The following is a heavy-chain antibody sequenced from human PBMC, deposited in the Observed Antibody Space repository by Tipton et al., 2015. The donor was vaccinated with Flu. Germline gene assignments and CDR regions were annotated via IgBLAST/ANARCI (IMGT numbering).Heavy chain of an antibody. Sequence: LRLSCTVSGGSISSGGYYWSWIRQHPGKGLEWIGYIYYSGSTYYNPSLKSRVTISVDTSKNQFSLKLSSVTAADTAVYYCARSTRGYSYGYDYWGQGTLVTVSS. J-gene: IGHJ4*02. CDR2: IYYSGST. CDR1: GGSISSGGYY. CDR3: ARSTRGYSYGYDY. D-gene: IGHD5-18*01. V-gene: IGHV4-31*03.